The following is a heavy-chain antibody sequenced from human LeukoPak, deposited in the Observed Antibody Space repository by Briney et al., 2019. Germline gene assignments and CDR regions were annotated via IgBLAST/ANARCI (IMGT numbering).Heavy chain of an antibody. V-gene: IGHV3-21*01. CDR2: ISSSSSYI. CDR3: ARDKAEGEYYFDY. Sequence: GSLRLSCAASGFTFSSYSMNWVRQAPGKGLEWVSSISSSSSYIYYADSVKGRFTISRDNAKNSLYLQMNSLRAEDTAVYYCARDKAEGEYYFDYWGQGTLVTVSS. CDR1: GFTFSSYS. J-gene: IGHJ4*02.